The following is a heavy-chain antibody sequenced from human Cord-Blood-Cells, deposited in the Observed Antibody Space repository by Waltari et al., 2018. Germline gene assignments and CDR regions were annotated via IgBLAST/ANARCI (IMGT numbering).Heavy chain of an antibody. CDR3: ARGGNSIVVVPAAMWFDP. J-gene: IGHJ5*02. CDR2: IYHGGAT. Sequence: QVQLQESGPGLVKPSETLSLTCAVSGYSISSGYYWGWIRQPPGKGLEWIGSIYHGGATYYNPTLKSRVTISVDTSKNQFSLKLSSVTAADTAVYYCARGGNSIVVVPAAMWFDPWGQGTLVTVSS. CDR1: GYSISSGYY. V-gene: IGHV4-38-2*01. D-gene: IGHD2-2*01.